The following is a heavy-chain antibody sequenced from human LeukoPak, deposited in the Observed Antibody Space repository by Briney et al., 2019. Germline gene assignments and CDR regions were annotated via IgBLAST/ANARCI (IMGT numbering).Heavy chain of an antibody. CDR3: ARGGGLDV. CDR2: ITSSSNTV. CDR1: GFTFSNYN. V-gene: IGHV3-48*04. J-gene: IGHJ6*02. Sequence: GGSLRLSCAASGFTFSNYNMFWARQAPGKGLEWVSYITSSSNTVHYADSVKGRFTISRDNAKNSLYLQMSNLRAEDTAVYFCARGGGLDVWGQGATVTVSS. D-gene: IGHD3-16*01.